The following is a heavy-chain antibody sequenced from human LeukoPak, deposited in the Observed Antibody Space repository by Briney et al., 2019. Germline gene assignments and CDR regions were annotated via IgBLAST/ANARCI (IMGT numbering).Heavy chain of an antibody. Sequence: GGPLRLSCAASTFTFSNYAMSWVRQAPGKGLGWVSTISGSAGRTYYADSVKGRFTISRDNSKNTLFLQMNSLRAEDTAVYYCAAFDFDDWGHVTLVTVSS. CDR3: AAFDFDD. CDR1: TFTFSNYA. CDR2: ISGSAGRT. D-gene: IGHD2/OR15-2a*01. J-gene: IGHJ4*01. V-gene: IGHV3-23*01.